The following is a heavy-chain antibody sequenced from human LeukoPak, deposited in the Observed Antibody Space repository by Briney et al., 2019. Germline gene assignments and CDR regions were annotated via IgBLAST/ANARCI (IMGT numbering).Heavy chain of an antibody. D-gene: IGHD2-15*01. J-gene: IGHJ6*04. V-gene: IGHV1-58*01. CDR3: AAPGGYCSGGSCPQDYYYYGMDV. CDR1: GFTFTSSA. Sequence: RASVKVSCKASGFTFTSSAVQWVRQARGQRLEGIGWIFVGSGNTNYAQKFQERVTITRDMSTSTAYMELSSLRSEDTAVYYCAAPGGYCSGGSCPQDYYYYGMDVWGKGTTVTVSS. CDR2: IFVGSGNT.